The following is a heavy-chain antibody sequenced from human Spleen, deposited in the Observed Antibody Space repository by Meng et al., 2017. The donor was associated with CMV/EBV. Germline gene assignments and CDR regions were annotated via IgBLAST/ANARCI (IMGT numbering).Heavy chain of an antibody. CDR2: IIPIFGTA. V-gene: IGHV1-69*01. CDR3: ARDLGTATTH. J-gene: IGHJ4*02. CDR1: GGTFSSFV. Sequence: KVSCKASGGTFSSFVLSWVRQAPGQGLEWMGVIIPIFGTANYAQKFQGRVTMTADDSTSTAYMELRTLRSEDTAVYYCARDLGTATTHWGQGTLVTVSS. D-gene: IGHD1-7*01.